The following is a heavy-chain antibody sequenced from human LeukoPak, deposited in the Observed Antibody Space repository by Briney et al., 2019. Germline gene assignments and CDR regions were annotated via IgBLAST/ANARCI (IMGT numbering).Heavy chain of an antibody. Sequence: GGSPRLSCEASAFTFSSYWMSWVRQAPGKGLEWVANIKEDGSEINYVDSVKGRFTISRDNAKNSLFPQMNRLRVEDTAVYYCARDRGYSSFDYWGQGTLVTVSS. D-gene: IGHD4-23*01. CDR2: IKEDGSEI. CDR3: ARDRGYSSFDY. CDR1: AFTFSSYW. J-gene: IGHJ4*02. V-gene: IGHV3-7*01.